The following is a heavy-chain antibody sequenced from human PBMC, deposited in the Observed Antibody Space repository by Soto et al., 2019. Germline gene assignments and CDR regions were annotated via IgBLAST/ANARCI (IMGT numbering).Heavy chain of an antibody. J-gene: IGHJ4*02. D-gene: IGHD3-3*01. Sequence: GGSLRLSCAASGFTFSSYGMHWVRQAPGKGLEWVAVISYDGSNKYYADSVKGRFTISRDNSKNTLYLQMNSLRAEDTAVYYCAKDFRFLEWSGDFDYWGQGTLVTVSS. CDR1: GFTFSSYG. CDR2: ISYDGSNK. V-gene: IGHV3-30*18. CDR3: AKDFRFLEWSGDFDY.